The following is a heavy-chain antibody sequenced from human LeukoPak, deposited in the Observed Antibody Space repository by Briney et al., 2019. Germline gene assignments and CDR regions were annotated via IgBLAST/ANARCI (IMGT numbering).Heavy chain of an antibody. CDR2: IFYSGST. J-gene: IGHJ5*01. D-gene: IGHD3-10*01. Sequence: SETLSLTCSVSGDSIGSYYWTWIRQSAGKGLEWIGYIFYSGSTNYSPSLKSRVTISVDTSNNQFSLQLRSVTAADTAVYYCARGRARDGSFPWLDSWGQGTLVTVSS. CDR1: GDSIGSYY. V-gene: IGHV4-59*01. CDR3: ARGRARDGSFPWLDS.